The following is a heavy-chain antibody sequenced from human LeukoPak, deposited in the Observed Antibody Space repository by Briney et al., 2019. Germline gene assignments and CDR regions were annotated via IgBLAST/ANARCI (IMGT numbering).Heavy chain of an antibody. J-gene: IGHJ4*02. CDR3: AKDPWDY. Sequence: GGSLRLSCAASGFTFSSYGIHWVRQAPAKGPAWVAFVHYDGSNKYYADSVKGRFTVSRDNSKNTVYLEMNSLNSEDTAVYYCAKDPWDYWGQGTLVTVSS. V-gene: IGHV3-30*02. CDR2: VHYDGSNK. CDR1: GFTFSSYG.